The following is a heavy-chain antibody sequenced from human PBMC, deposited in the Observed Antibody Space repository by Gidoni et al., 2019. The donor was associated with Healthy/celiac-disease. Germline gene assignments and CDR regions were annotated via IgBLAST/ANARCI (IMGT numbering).Heavy chain of an antibody. CDR2: IYTSGST. V-gene: IGHV4-4*07. J-gene: IGHJ4*02. D-gene: IGHD3-10*01. CDR3: ARDFPYYYGSGSYPGYYFDY. Sequence: QVQLQESGPGLVKPSETLSLTCTVSGGSISSYYWSWIRQPAGKGLEWIGRIYTSGSTNYNPSLKSRVTMSVDTSKTQFSLKLSSVTAADTAVYYCARDFPYYYGSGSYPGYYFDYWGQGTLVTVSS. CDR1: GGSISSYY.